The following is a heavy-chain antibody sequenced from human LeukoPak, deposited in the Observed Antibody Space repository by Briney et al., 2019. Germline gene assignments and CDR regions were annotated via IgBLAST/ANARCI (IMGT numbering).Heavy chain of an antibody. J-gene: IGHJ4*02. CDR2: IRSKAYGGTT. CDR1: GFSFGDYG. D-gene: IGHD3-16*02. V-gene: IGHV3-49*03. CDR3: TTVWGTYRPFDY. Sequence: GGSLRLSFTASGFSFGDYGMTWFRQAPGKGLEWVGFIRSKAYGGTTEYAASVKGRFTISRDDSKSIADLQMNSLKIEDTAVYYCTTVWGTYRPFDYWGQGTLVTVSS.